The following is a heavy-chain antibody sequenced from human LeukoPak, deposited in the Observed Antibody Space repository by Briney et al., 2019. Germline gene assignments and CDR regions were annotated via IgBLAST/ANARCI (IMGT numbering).Heavy chain of an antibody. J-gene: IGHJ4*02. D-gene: IGHD5-24*01. Sequence: SETLSLTCTVSGGSISSSSYYWGWLRQPPGKGLEGIGSIYYSGSTYYNPSLKSRVTLSVGTSKNQFSLKLSSVTAADTAVYYCARHGKEMRYYFDYWGQGTLVTVSS. CDR3: ARHGKEMRYYFDY. CDR1: GGSISSSSYY. CDR2: IYYSGST. V-gene: IGHV4-39*01.